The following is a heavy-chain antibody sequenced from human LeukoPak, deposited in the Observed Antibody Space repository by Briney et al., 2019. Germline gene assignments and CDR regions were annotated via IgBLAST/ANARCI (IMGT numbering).Heavy chain of an antibody. J-gene: IGHJ4*02. D-gene: IGHD6-19*01. CDR1: GFTFSSYS. V-gene: IGHV3-48*01. CDR2: ISNSGSTT. CDR3: ARGGTAVARGEY. Sequence: GGSLRLSCAASGFTFSSYSMNWVRQAPGKGLEWVSYISNSGSTTYYADSVKGRFTISRDNAKNSLYLQMNSLRVGDTAVYYRARGGTAVARGEYWGQGTLVTVSS.